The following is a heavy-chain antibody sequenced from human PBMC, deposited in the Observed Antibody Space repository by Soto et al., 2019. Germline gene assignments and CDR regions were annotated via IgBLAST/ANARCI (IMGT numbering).Heavy chain of an antibody. CDR1: GLTVSNNY. D-gene: IGHD3-3*01. V-gene: IGHV3-53*01. CDR2: IYTGDSE. Sequence: GGSLRLSCAASGLTVSNNYMSWVRQAPGKGLEWVSVIYTGDSEYYADSVKGRFTISRDNSKNTLYLQMNSLRAEDTAIYYCARDLRFLRGDVFDVWGQGTMVTVSS. CDR3: ARDLRFLRGDVFDV. J-gene: IGHJ3*01.